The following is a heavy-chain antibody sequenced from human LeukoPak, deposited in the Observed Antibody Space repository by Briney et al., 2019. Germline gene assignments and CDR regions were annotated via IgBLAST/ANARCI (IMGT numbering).Heavy chain of an antibody. CDR2: ISYDGINK. CDR3: ARDFGWLSGFDY. Sequence: PGRSLRLSCAASGFTFSNYAMHWVRQAPGKGLEWVAVISYDGINKYYADSVKGRFTLSRDNSKNTLYLQMNSLRGEDMAIYYCARDFGWLSGFDYWGQGTLVTVSS. D-gene: IGHD3-9*01. J-gene: IGHJ4*02. CDR1: GFTFSNYA. V-gene: IGHV3-30-3*01.